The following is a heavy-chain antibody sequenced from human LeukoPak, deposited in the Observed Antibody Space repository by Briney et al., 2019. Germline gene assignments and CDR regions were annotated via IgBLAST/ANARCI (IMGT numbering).Heavy chain of an antibody. J-gene: IGHJ3*02. CDR1: GGSFSGYY. Sequence: PSETLSLTCAVYGGSFSGYYWSWIRQPPGKGLEWIGEINHSGSTNYNPSLKSRVTISVDTSKNQFSLKLSSVTAADTAVYYCARSGIQLHQDAFDIWGQGTMVTVSS. V-gene: IGHV4-34*01. CDR2: INHSGST. CDR3: ARSGIQLHQDAFDI. D-gene: IGHD5-18*01.